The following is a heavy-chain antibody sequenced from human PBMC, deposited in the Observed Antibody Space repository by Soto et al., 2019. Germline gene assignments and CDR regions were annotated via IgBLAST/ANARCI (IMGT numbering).Heavy chain of an antibody. J-gene: IGHJ6*04. CDR3: ARDKDCTNGVCFFGVDV. CDR2: ISSSSSYI. Sequence: GGSLRLSCAASGFTSSSYSMNWVRQAPGKGLEWVSSISSSSSYIYYADSVKGRFTISRDNAKNSLYLQMNSLRAEDTAVYYCARDKDCTNGVCFFGVDVWGKGTTVTVSS. D-gene: IGHD2-8*01. V-gene: IGHV3-21*01. CDR1: GFTSSSYS.